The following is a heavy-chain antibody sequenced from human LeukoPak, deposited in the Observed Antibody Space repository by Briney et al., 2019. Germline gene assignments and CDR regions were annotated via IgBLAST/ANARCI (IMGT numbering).Heavy chain of an antibody. V-gene: IGHV3-23*01. CDR1: GGSISSYY. CDR3: AKSGQHDS. J-gene: IGHJ4*02. D-gene: IGHD1-1*01. CDR2: ISGNSIIT. Sequence: ETLSLTCTVSGGSISSYYWSWVRQAPGKGLEWVSVISGNSIITYYADSVKGRFTISRDNSKNTLYLQMNSLRAEDTAVYYCAKSGQHDSWGQGTLVTVSS.